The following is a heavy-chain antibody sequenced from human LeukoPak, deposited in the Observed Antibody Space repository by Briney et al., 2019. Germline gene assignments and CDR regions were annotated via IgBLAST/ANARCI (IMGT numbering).Heavy chain of an antibody. CDR3: ARDGHGGYYDSSDSYGAFDI. V-gene: IGHV1-18*01. J-gene: IGHJ3*02. CDR1: GYTFTSYG. Sequence: ASVKVSCKASGYTFTSYGISWVRQAPGQGLEWMGWISAYNGNTNYARKLQGRVTMTTDTSTSTAYMELRSLRSDDTAVYYCARDGHGGYYDSSDSYGAFDIWGQGTMVTVSS. CDR2: ISAYNGNT. D-gene: IGHD3-22*01.